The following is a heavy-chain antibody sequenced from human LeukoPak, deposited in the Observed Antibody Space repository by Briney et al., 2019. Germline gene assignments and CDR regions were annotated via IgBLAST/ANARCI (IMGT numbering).Heavy chain of an antibody. J-gene: IGHJ2*01. V-gene: IGHV4-4*02. Sequence: SGTLSLTCAVSGGSISSSNWWSWVRQPPGKGLEWIGEIYHSGSTNYNPSLKSRVTISVDKSKNQFSLKLSSVTAADTAVYYCARWAVRGGDYWYFDLWGRGTLVTVSS. D-gene: IGHD3-10*01. CDR1: GGSISSSNW. CDR2: IYHSGST. CDR3: ARWAVRGGDYWYFDL.